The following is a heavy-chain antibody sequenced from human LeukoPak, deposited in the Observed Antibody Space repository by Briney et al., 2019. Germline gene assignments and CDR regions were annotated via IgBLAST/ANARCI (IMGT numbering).Heavy chain of an antibody. V-gene: IGHV4-59*11. J-gene: IGHJ4*02. CDR1: GGSISSHY. Sequence: SETLSLTCTVPGGSISSHYWSWIRQPPGKGLEWIGYIYYSGSTNYNPSLKSRVTISVDTSKNQFSLKLSSVTAADTAVYYCARSRLSEWLLFFDYWGQGTLVTVSS. CDR3: ARSRLSEWLLFFDY. D-gene: IGHD3-3*01. CDR2: IYYSGST.